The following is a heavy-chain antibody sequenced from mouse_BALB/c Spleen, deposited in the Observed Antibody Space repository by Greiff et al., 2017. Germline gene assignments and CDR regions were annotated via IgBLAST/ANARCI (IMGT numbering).Heavy chain of an antibody. D-gene: IGHD1-2*01. CDR2: IYPGGGYT. CDR1: GYTFTNYW. V-gene: IGHV1-63*02. J-gene: IGHJ3*01. Sequence: VQLQQSGAELVRPGTSVKISCKASGYTFTNYWLGWVKQRPGHGLEWIGDIYPGGGYTNYNEKFKGKATLTADTSSSTAYMQLSSLTSEDSAVYFCAREETTATWFAYWGQGTLVTVSA. CDR3: AREETTATWFAY.